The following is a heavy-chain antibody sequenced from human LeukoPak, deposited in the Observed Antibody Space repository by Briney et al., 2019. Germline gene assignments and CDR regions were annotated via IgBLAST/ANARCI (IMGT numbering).Heavy chain of an antibody. J-gene: IGHJ4*02. CDR3: ARDREAYDFWSGYTQALIDY. D-gene: IGHD3-3*01. Sequence: GGSLRLSCAASGFTFSSYSMNWVRQAPGKGLEWVSYISSSSSTIYYADSVEGRFTISRDNAKDSLYLQMNSLRAEDTAVYYCARDREAYDFWSGYTQALIDYWGQGTLVTVSS. V-gene: IGHV3-48*01. CDR2: ISSSSSTI. CDR1: GFTFSSYS.